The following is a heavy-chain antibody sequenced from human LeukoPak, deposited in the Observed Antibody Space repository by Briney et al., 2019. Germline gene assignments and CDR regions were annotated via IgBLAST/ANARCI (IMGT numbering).Heavy chain of an antibody. J-gene: IGHJ4*02. V-gene: IGHV3-53*01. CDR2: IYSGGST. Sequence: GGSLRLSCAASGFTVSSNYMSLVRQAPGKGLEWVSVIYSGGSTYYADSVKGRFTISRDNSKNTLYLQMNSLRAEDTAVYYCARPPQGYSSGWYYFDYWGQGTLVTVSS. D-gene: IGHD6-19*01. CDR3: ARPPQGYSSGWYYFDY. CDR1: GFTVSSNY.